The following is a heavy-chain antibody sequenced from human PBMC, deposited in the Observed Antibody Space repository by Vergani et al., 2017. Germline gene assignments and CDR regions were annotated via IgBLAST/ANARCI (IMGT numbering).Heavy chain of an antibody. CDR2: TYYRSKWYN. V-gene: IGHV6-1*01. D-gene: IGHD3-3*01. Sequence: QVQLQQSGPGLVKPSQTLSLTCAISGDSVSSNSAAWNWIRQSPSRGLEWLGRTYYRSKWYNDYAVSVKSRITINPDTSKNQFSLQLNSVTPEDTAVYYWAREENKKSYYDFWSQRNDAFDIWGQGTMVTVSS. CDR3: AREENKKSYYDFWSQRNDAFDI. CDR1: GDSVSSNSAA. J-gene: IGHJ3*02.